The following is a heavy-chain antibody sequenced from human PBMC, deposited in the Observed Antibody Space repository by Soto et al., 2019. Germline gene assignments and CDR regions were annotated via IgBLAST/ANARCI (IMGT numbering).Heavy chain of an antibody. CDR1: GGSISSGGYY. J-gene: IGHJ4*02. Sequence: SETLSLTCTVSGGSISSGGYYWSWIRQHPGKGLEWIGYIYYSGIIYYNPSLKSRVTISVDMFKNQFSLKLSSVTAADTAVYYCASTPYCSGGSCYFDYWGQGTLVTVSS. V-gene: IGHV4-31*03. CDR2: IYYSGII. D-gene: IGHD2-15*01. CDR3: ASTPYCSGGSCYFDY.